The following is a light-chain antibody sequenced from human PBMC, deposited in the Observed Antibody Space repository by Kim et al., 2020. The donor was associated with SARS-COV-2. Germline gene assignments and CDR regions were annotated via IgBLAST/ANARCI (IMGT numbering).Light chain of an antibody. V-gene: IGLV9-49*01. J-gene: IGLJ1*01. Sequence: CTLSSGYSNYKVDWYQQRPGKGPRFVMRVGTGGIVGSKGDGIPDRFSVLGSGLNRYLTIKNIQEEDESDYHCGADHGSGSNFVRVFGTGTKVTVL. CDR2: VGTGGIVG. CDR3: GADHGSGSNFVRV. CDR1: SGYSNYK.